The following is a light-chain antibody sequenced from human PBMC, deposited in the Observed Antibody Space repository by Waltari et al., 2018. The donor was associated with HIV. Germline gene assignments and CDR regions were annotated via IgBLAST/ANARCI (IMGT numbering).Light chain of an antibody. J-gene: IGLJ3*02. CDR2: GNY. CDR3: ASWDASLSGWV. CDR1: TSNLGIKT. V-gene: IGLV1-44*01. Sequence: QSVVTQPPSVSGTPGQTVTISCSGSTSNLGIKTVNWYQHLPGPAPKRPIYGNYRRPSWVPDRCSASKSGTSASLAISGLQSEDEADYYCASWDASLSGWVFGGGTKLTVL.